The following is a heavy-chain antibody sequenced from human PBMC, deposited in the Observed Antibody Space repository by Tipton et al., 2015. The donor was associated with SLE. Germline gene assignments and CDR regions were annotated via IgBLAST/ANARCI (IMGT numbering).Heavy chain of an antibody. J-gene: IGHJ6*03. CDR3: ARSRYSSSSFYYYYMDV. CDR1: GGSFSGYY. Sequence: TLSLTCAVYGGSFSGYYLSWIRQPPGKGLEWIGYIYYSGSTNYNPSLKSRVTISVDTSKNQFSLKLSSVTAADTAVYYCARSRYSSSSFYYYYMDVWGKGTTVPVSS. V-gene: IGHV4-59*01. CDR2: IYYSGST. D-gene: IGHD6-6*01.